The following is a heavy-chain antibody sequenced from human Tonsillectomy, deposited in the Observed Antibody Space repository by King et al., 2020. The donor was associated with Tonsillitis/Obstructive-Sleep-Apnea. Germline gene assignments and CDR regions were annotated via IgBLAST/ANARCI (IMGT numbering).Heavy chain of an antibody. CDR3: ARENSSYYFMDV. Sequence: VQLVESGGGLVKPGGSLRLSCAASGLTFSDYFMNWIRQAPGKGLEWVSYISSSSRYTKYADSVKGRFSISRENAKNSLYLQMNSLRAEDTAGYYCARENSSYYFMDVWGKGTTVTVSS. CDR1: GLTFSDYF. V-gene: IGHV3-11*05. CDR2: ISSSSRYT. D-gene: IGHD4-23*01. J-gene: IGHJ6*03.